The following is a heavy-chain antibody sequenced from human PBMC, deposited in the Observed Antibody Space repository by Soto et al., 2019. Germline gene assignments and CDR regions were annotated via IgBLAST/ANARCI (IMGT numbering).Heavy chain of an antibody. CDR1: GGSISSGDYY. J-gene: IGHJ4*02. D-gene: IGHD3-22*01. Sequence: SETLSLTCTVSGGSISSGDYYWSWIRQPPGKGLEWIGYIYYSGRTYYNPSLKSRVTISVDTSKNQFSLKLSSVTAADTAVYYCARDRYDSSGYYFDYWGQGTLVTVSS. CDR2: IYYSGRT. V-gene: IGHV4-30-4*01. CDR3: ARDRYDSSGYYFDY.